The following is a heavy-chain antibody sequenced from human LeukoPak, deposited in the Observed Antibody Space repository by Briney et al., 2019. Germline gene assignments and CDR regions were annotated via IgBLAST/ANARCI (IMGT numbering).Heavy chain of an antibody. CDR3: ARARSDGFDI. J-gene: IGHJ3*02. CDR2: ISGGSSYI. Sequence: RTGGSLRLSCAASAFIFSSYTMNWVRQAPGKGLEWVSSISGGSSYISYADSVKGRFTISRDNVKNSLYLQMNSLRAEDTALYYCARARSDGFDIWGQGTMVTVSS. CDR1: AFIFSSYT. V-gene: IGHV3-21*01.